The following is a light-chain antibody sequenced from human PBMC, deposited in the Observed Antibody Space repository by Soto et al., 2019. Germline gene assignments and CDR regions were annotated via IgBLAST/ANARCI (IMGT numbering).Light chain of an antibody. Sequence: QSVLTQPASVSGSPGQSITISCPGTRSDVGGYNYVSWYQQHPGKASKLMIYDVSNRPSGVSNRFSGSKSGNTASLTISGLQAEDEADYYGSSYTSSSTLLYVFGTGTKVTVL. CDR2: DVS. J-gene: IGLJ1*01. CDR3: SSYTSSSTLLYV. V-gene: IGLV2-14*01. CDR1: RSDVGGYNY.